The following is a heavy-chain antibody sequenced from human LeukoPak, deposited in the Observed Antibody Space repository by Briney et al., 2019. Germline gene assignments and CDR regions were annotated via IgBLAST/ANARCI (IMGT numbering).Heavy chain of an antibody. CDR1: GFTFSSYA. V-gene: IGHV3-23*01. D-gene: IGHD3-10*01. J-gene: IGHJ4*02. CDR2: ISGSGGST. Sequence: GGSLRLSCAASGFTFSSYAMSWVRQAPGKGLEWVSTISGSGGSTYYADSVKGRFTISRDNSKSTLYLRMNSLSAEDTAVYYCAKNTSPWISGFDYWGQGTLVTVSS. CDR3: AKNTSPWISGFDY.